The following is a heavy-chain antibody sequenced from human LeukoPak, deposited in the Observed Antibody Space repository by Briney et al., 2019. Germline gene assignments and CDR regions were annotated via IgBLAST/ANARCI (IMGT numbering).Heavy chain of an antibody. J-gene: IGHJ4*02. D-gene: IGHD3-3*01. CDR3: SRGRYDFWSGYYGIYFDY. Sequence: PGRSLRLSCAASGFTLSSYAMHWVRQAPGKGLEWEAVISYDGSNKYYADSVKGRFTISRDNSKNTLYLQMNSLRAEDTAVYYCSRGRYDFWSGYYGIYFDYWGQRTLVTVSS. CDR1: GFTLSSYA. CDR2: ISYDGSNK. V-gene: IGHV3-30-3*01.